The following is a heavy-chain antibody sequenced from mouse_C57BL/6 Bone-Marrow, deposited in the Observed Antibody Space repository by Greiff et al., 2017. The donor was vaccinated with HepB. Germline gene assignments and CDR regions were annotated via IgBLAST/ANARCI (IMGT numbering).Heavy chain of an antibody. Sequence: QVQLQQSGPGLVAPSQSLSITCTVSGFSLTSYGVDWVRQSPGKGLEWLGVIWGVGSTNYNSALKSRLSISKDNSKSQVFLKMNSLQTDDTAMYYCASNYGSTYRFAYWGHGTLVTVSA. CDR1: GFSLTSYG. D-gene: IGHD1-1*01. V-gene: IGHV2-6*01. J-gene: IGHJ3*01. CDR3: ASNYGSTYRFAY. CDR2: IWGVGST.